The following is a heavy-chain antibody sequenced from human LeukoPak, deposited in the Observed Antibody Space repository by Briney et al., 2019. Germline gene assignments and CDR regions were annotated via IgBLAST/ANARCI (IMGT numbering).Heavy chain of an antibody. CDR3: ARDLGMVATETFDY. D-gene: IGHD5-12*01. V-gene: IGHV3-23*01. J-gene: IGHJ4*02. Sequence: GGSLRLSCAASGFTFSNYAMSWVRQTPGKGLEWVSAISGSGGSTYYADSVKGRFTVSRDNSENTLYLQMNSLRAEDTAVYYCARDLGMVATETFDYWGQGTLVTVSS. CDR2: ISGSGGST. CDR1: GFTFSNYA.